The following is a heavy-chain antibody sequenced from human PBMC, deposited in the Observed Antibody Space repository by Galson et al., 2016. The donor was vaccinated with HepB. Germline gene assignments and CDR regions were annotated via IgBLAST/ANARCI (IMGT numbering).Heavy chain of an antibody. J-gene: IGHJ3*02. Sequence: SLRLSCAASGFTLDHYAMHWVRQAPGKGLEWVSGISWNSGSIGYADSVKGRFTISRDNAKNSLYLQMNSLRAEGTALYYCAKDSGSYYYDSSGHRRNAFDIWGQGTMVTVSS. V-gene: IGHV3-9*01. CDR1: GFTLDHYA. CDR2: ISWNSGSI. CDR3: AKDSGSYYYDSSGHRRNAFDI. D-gene: IGHD3-22*01.